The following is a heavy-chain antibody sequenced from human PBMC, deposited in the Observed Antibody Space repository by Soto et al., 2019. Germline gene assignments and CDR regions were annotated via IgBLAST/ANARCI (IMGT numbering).Heavy chain of an antibody. J-gene: IGHJ4*02. CDR3: ARDTTVTTYFGY. V-gene: IGHV4-34*01. CDR1: GGSFSGYY. D-gene: IGHD4-17*01. CDR2: INHSGST. Sequence: SETLSLTCAVYGGSFSGYYWSWIRQPPGKGLEWIGEINHSGSTNYNPSLKSRVTISVDTSKNQFSLKLSSVTAADTAVYYCARDTTVTTYFGYWGQGTLVTVSS.